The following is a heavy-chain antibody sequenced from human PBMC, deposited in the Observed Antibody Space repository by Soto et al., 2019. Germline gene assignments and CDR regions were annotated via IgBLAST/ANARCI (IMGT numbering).Heavy chain of an antibody. CDR3: AIQDGGVVY. CDR1: GYSFTGYS. D-gene: IGHD3-16*01. Sequence: QVHLVQSGAEVKKPGASVKVSCKASGYSFTGYSMHWVRQAPGQGLEWMGWINPKNGATNYAQKVEGWLTMIRATCISTAYMELRNLKSDDTALDYCAIQDGGVVYWGQGTLVTVSS. V-gene: IGHV1-2*04. J-gene: IGHJ4*02. CDR2: INPKNGAT.